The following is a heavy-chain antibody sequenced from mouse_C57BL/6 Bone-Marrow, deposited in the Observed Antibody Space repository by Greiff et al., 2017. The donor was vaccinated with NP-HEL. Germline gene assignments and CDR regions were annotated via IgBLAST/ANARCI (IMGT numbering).Heavy chain of an antibody. V-gene: IGHV1-59*01. J-gene: IGHJ2*01. Sequence: QVQLQQSGAELVRPGTSVKLSCKASGYTFTSYWMHWVKQRPGQGLEWIGVIDPSDSYTNYNQKFKGKATLTVDTSSSTAYMQLSSLTSEDSAVYYCASLPRDGYWGQGTTLTVSS. CDR3: ASLPRDGY. CDR2: IDPSDSYT. D-gene: IGHD3-3*01. CDR1: GYTFTSYW.